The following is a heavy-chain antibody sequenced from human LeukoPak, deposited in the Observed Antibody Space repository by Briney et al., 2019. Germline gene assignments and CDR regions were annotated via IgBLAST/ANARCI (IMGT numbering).Heavy chain of an antibody. CDR2: IGHRGDTI. J-gene: IGHJ4*02. CDR3: ARDRRNSGSYFDY. V-gene: IGHV3-48*01. Sequence: PGGSLRLSCLASGFTFNNFDMSWVRQAPGKGLEWVSSIGHRGDTIHYADSVKGRFTISRDNAKNSLFLQMNSLRAEDTAVYYCARDRRNSGSYFDYWGQGTLVTVSS. CDR1: GFTFNNFD. D-gene: IGHD1-26*01.